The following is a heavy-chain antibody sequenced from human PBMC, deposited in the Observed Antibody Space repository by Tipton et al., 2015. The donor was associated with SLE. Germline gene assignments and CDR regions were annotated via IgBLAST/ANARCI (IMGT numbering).Heavy chain of an antibody. J-gene: IGHJ4*02. CDR1: GGSISSSSYY. D-gene: IGHD1-14*01. V-gene: IGHV4-39*01. CDR3: ASITRDGAEDY. Sequence: LRLSCTVSGGSISSSSYYWGWIRQPPGKGLEWIGSIYYRGRTYYNPSLKSRVTISVDTSTNQFSLKLSSVTAADTAVYYCASITRDGAEDYWGQGTLVTVSS. CDR2: IYYRGRT.